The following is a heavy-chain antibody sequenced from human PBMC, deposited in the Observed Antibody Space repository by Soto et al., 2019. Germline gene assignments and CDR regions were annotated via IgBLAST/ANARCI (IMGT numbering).Heavy chain of an antibody. CDR2: IRSNSNTI. J-gene: IGHJ4*02. V-gene: IGHV3-48*02. Sequence: GGSLRLSCAASGFTFSSYSMNWVRQAPGEGLERDSYIRSNSNTIYYADTEKDRFNISRDNAKKSLYQQMNSLRDEDTAVYYCARGGYDYIWGSDQGYWGQGP. CDR1: GFTFSSYS. CDR3: ARGGYDYIWGSDQGY. D-gene: IGHD3-16*01.